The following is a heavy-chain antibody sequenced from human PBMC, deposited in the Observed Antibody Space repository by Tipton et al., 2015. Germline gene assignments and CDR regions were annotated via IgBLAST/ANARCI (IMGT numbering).Heavy chain of an antibody. Sequence: SLRLSCAASGFIFDDYAVHWVRQAPGKGLEWVSGISWNSGYIGYADSVRGRFTISRDNAKKSLYLQMKSLTAEDTALYYCVKGGTIAVAGYNGFDIWGQGTMVTVSA. CDR1: GFIFDDYA. V-gene: IGHV3-9*01. D-gene: IGHD6-19*01. J-gene: IGHJ3*02. CDR3: VKGGTIAVAGYNGFDI. CDR2: ISWNSGYI.